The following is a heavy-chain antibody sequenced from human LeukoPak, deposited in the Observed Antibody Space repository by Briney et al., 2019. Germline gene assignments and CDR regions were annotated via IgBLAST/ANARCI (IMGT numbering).Heavy chain of an antibody. J-gene: IGHJ3*02. Sequence: PGGSLRLSCAASGFTFSSSAMSWVREASGKGLEWVSAINSGGGSTYYTDSVKGRFTISRDNSKNTLYLQMNSLRAEDTAVYYCARDRGAPGAFDIWGQGTMVTVSS. CDR1: GFTFSSSA. D-gene: IGHD3-16*01. CDR2: INSGGGST. V-gene: IGHV3-23*01. CDR3: ARDRGAPGAFDI.